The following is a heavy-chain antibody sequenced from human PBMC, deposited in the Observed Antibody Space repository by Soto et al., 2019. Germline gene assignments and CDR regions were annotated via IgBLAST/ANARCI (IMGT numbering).Heavy chain of an antibody. CDR1: GYTFTSHY. CDR2: INPSGGST. V-gene: IGHV1-46*01. J-gene: IGHJ5*02. D-gene: IGHD3-3*01. Sequence: ASVKVSCKASGYTFTSHYMQWVRQAPGQELECMGMINPSGGSTSYAQKFQGRVTMTRDTPTSTVYMERSRLGSGAKAVYYSARDLFGFLDSWMDANMFDPWRQGTLVTVSS. CDR3: ARDLFGFLDSWMDANMFDP.